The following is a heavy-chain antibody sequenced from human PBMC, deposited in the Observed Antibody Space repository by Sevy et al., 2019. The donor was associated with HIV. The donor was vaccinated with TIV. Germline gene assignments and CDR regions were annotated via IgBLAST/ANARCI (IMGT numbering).Heavy chain of an antibody. D-gene: IGHD2-15*01. Sequence: GGSLRLSCAASGFTFSNAWMSWVRQSPGKGLEWVGRIRSKAGGGTTDYATIVKGKFTISRDDSRDILYLQLNSLETEDTAVYYCTTDHRRDGIVVVPFEYWGQGTLVTLSS. CDR3: TTDHRRDGIVVVPFEY. J-gene: IGHJ4*02. CDR1: GFTFSNAW. CDR2: IRSKAGGGTT. V-gene: IGHV3-15*01.